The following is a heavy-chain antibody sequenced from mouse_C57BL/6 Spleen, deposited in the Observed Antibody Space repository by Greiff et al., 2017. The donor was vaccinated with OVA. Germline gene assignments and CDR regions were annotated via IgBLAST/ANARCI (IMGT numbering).Heavy chain of an antibody. D-gene: IGHD2-5*01. CDR2: IDPSDSYT. CDR1: GYTFTSYW. J-gene: IGHJ2*01. V-gene: IGHV1-69*01. CDR3: ARYYYSNYFYFDY. Sequence: VQLQQPGAELVMPGASVKLSCKASGYTFTSYWMHWVKQRPGQGLEWIGEIDPSDSYTNYNQKFKGKSTLTVDKSSSTAYMQLSSLTSEDSAVYYCARYYYSNYFYFDYWGQGTTLTVSS.